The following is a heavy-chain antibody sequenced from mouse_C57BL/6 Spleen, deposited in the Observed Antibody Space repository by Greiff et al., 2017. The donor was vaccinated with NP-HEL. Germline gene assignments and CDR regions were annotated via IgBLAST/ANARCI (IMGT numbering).Heavy chain of an antibody. CDR1: GFTIKNTY. D-gene: IGHD2-4*01. J-gene: IGHJ2*01. V-gene: IGHV14-3*01. CDR2: IDPANGNT. CDR3: ARCYYDYYDFDY. Sequence: VQLQQSVAELVRPGASVKLSCTASGFTIKNTYMHWVKQRPEQGLEWIGRIDPANGNTKYAPKFQGKATITADTSSNTAYLQLSSLTSEDTAVYYCARCYYDYYDFDYWGQGTTLTVAS.